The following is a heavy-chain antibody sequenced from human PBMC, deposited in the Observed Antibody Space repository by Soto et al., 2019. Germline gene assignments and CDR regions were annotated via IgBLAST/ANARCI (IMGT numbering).Heavy chain of an antibody. CDR2: IYYSGST. V-gene: IGHV4-59*01. D-gene: IGHD6-19*01. J-gene: IGHJ4*02. CDR3: ARGLYYSSGWYGIDY. CDR1: GGSISSYY. Sequence: PSETLSLTCTVSGGSISSYYWSWIRQPPGKGLEWIGYIYYSGSTNYNPSLKSRVTISVDTSKNQFSLKLSSVTVADTAVYYCARGLYYSSGWYGIDYWGQGTLVTVSS.